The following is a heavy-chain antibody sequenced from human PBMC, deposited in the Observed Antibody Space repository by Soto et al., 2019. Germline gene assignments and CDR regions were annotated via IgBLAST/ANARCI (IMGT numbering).Heavy chain of an antibody. D-gene: IGHD2-21*02. CDR3: ARGTPGGGDCYRWFDP. J-gene: IGHJ5*02. V-gene: IGHV4-34*01. CDR2: INHRGST. CDR1: AGSFSGYY. Sequence: SETLSLTCAVYAGSFSGYYWSWIRQPPGKGLEWIGEINHRGSTNYNPSLKSRVTISVDTSKNQFSLKLSSVHAAETAVYYCARGTPGGGDCYRWFDPWGQGKLVTVSS.